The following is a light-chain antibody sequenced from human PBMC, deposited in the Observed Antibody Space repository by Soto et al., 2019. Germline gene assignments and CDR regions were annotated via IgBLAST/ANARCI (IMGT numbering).Light chain of an antibody. V-gene: IGKV3-11*01. CDR1: QTVGSF. Sequence: EIVLTQSPATLSLSPGERATLSCRASQTVGSFLAWYQHKPGQAPRLLIYNTSKRANGIPARFSGIGSGTDFTLPISSLEPEDFAVYYCQQRYNWPPLTFGGGTKVEMK. CDR2: NTS. J-gene: IGKJ4*01. CDR3: QQRYNWPPLT.